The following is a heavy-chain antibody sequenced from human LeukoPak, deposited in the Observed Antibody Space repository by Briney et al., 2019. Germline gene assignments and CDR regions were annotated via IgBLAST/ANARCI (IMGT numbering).Heavy chain of an antibody. CDR1: GITFSSYG. D-gene: IGHD2-15*01. J-gene: IGHJ6*03. Sequence: GGSLRLSCAASGITFSSYGMSWVRQAPGKGLEWVSSISSTGGTTYYANSVKGRFTISRDNSKNTLYLQMNSLRAEDTAIYYCAKNGDRGAYCTGGTCYPYFYYYMDVWGKGTTVTI. CDR2: ISSTGGTT. CDR3: AKNGDRGAYCTGGTCYPYFYYYMDV. V-gene: IGHV3-23*01.